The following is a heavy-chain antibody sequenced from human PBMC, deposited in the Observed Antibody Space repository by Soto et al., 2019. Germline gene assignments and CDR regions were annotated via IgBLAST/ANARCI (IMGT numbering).Heavy chain of an antibody. CDR2: ISSSSSTI. D-gene: IGHD3-3*01. V-gene: IGHV3-48*01. CDR1: GFTFSSYS. CDR3: ARESRLEWETSHYMDV. J-gene: IGHJ6*03. Sequence: GGSLRLSCAASGFTFSSYSMNWVRQAPGKGLEWVSYISSSSSTIYYADSVKGRFTISRDNAKNSLYLQMNSLRAEDTAVYYCARESRLEWETSHYMDVWGKGTTVTVSS.